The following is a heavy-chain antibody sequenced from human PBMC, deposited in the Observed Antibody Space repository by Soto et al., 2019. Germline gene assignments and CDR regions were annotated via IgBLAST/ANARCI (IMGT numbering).Heavy chain of an antibody. D-gene: IGHD2-15*01. CDR1: GDRVSSNSAA. Sequence: PSQTLSLTCAISGDRVSSNSAAWNWIRQSPSRGLEWLGRTYYRSKWYNDYAVSVKSRITINPDTSKNQFSLQLNSVTPEDSAVYYCARDRHIYCSGGSCYGSAFDIWGQGTMVSVSS. CDR3: ARDRHIYCSGGSCYGSAFDI. CDR2: TYYRSKWYN. J-gene: IGHJ3*02. V-gene: IGHV6-1*01.